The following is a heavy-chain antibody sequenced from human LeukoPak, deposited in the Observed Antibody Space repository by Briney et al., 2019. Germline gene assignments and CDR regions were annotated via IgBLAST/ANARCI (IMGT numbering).Heavy chain of an antibody. CDR3: ARLYCSSTSCSGRRATGYYYYMDV. Sequence: PSETLSLTCAVYGGSFSGYYWSWIRQPPGKGLEWIGEINHSGSTNYNPSLKSRVTISVDTSKNQFSLKLSSVTAADTAVYYCARLYCSSTSCSGRRATGYYYYMDVWGKGTTVTVSS. CDR2: INHSGST. D-gene: IGHD2-2*01. J-gene: IGHJ6*03. CDR1: GGSFSGYY. V-gene: IGHV4-34*01.